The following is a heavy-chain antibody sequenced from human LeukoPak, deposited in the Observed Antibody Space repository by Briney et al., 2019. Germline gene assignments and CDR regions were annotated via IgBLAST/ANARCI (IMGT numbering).Heavy chain of an antibody. D-gene: IGHD1-26*01. CDR3: ARKVGATGWDWFDP. Sequence: GESLKISFKGSGYSFTSYWIGWVRQMPGKGLEWMGIIYPGGSDTRYNPSFQGQVTISADKSISTAYLQWSSLKASDTAMYYCARKVGATGWDWFDPWGQGTLVTVSS. V-gene: IGHV5-51*01. CDR1: GYSFTSYW. J-gene: IGHJ5*02. CDR2: IYPGGSDT.